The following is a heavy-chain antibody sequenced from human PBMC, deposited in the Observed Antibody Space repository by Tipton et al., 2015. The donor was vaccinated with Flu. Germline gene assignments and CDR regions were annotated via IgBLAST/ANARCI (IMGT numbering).Heavy chain of an antibody. V-gene: IGHV4-61*02. J-gene: IGHJ3*02. CDR2: IYTSGST. CDR1: GGSISSGSYY. Sequence: TLSLTCTVSGGSISSGSYYWSWIRQPAGKGLEWIGRIYTSGSTNYNPSLKSRVTISVDTSKNQFSLKLSSVTAADTAVYYCARVGRELLNAFDIWGQGTMVTASS. CDR3: ARVGRELLNAFDI. D-gene: IGHD1-26*01.